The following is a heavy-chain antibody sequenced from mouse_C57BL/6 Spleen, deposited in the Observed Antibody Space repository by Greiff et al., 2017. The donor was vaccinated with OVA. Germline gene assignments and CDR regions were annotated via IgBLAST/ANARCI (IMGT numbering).Heavy chain of an antibody. J-gene: IGHJ3*01. CDR1: GFNIKDDY. Sequence: DVQLQESGAELVRPGASVKLSCTASGFNIKDDYMHWVKQRPEQGLEWIGWIDPENGDTEYASKFQGKATITADTSSNTAYLQLSSLTSEDTAVYYCTTRDYSNLFAYWGQGTLVTVSA. V-gene: IGHV14-4*01. D-gene: IGHD2-5*01. CDR3: TTRDYSNLFAY. CDR2: IDPENGDT.